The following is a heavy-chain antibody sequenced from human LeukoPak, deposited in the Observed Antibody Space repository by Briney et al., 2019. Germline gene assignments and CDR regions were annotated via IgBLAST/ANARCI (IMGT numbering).Heavy chain of an antibody. CDR2: IYTSGTT. D-gene: IGHD4-17*01. V-gene: IGHV4-61*02. J-gene: IGHJ4*02. CDR1: GGSISSGNYY. CDR3: ARSPGWPTLTTVTKDPDY. Sequence: SQTLSLTCTVSGGSISSGNYYYSWIRQPAGKGLEWLGRIYTSGTTNYNPSLKSRVTISVDTSKNQFSLKLSSVTAADTAVYYCARSPGWPTLTTVTKDPDYWGQGTLVTVSS.